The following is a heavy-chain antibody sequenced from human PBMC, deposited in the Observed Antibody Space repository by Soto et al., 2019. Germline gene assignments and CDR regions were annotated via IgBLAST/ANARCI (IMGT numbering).Heavy chain of an antibody. Sequence: PGGSLRLSCTASGFTFGDYAMRWFRQAPGKGLEWGGFIRSKAYGGTTEYAASVKGRFTISRDDSKSIAYLQMNSLKTEDTAVYYCTRDCAGLRFLEWYKYYGMDVWRQGNTVTVSS. CDR1: GFTFGDYA. CDR2: IRSKAYGGTT. V-gene: IGHV3-49*03. J-gene: IGHJ6*02. CDR3: TRDCAGLRFLEWYKYYGMDV. D-gene: IGHD3-3*01.